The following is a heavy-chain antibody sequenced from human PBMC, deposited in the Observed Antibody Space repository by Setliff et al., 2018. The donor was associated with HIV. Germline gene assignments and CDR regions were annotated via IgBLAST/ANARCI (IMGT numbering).Heavy chain of an antibody. CDR3: ATVPLGDWSFDS. J-gene: IGHJ4*02. CDR1: GYTFTGNY. D-gene: IGHD3-9*01. Sequence: GASVKVSCKASGYTFTGNYIHWVRQAPGQGLEWMGGSDAEDGESVYAQKFQDRVTMTEDRSTDTAYMELSSLRSEDTAVYYCATVPLGDWSFDSWGQGTLVTVSS. CDR2: SDAEDGES. V-gene: IGHV1-24*01.